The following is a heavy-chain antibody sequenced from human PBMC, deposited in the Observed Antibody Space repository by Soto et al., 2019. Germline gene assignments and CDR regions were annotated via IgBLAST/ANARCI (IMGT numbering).Heavy chain of an antibody. Sequence: GGSLRLSCAASGFSFSRYAMTWVRQPQGKGLEWVSTIFGTSGTTYYADSVKGRFTISRDNSKNTLYLQMDTLRADDTAVYCCATVWGFGGSNYGHFYCWGQGTPVTVSS. CDR1: GFSFSRYA. D-gene: IGHD1-26*01. CDR3: ATVWGFGGSNYGHFYC. J-gene: IGHJ1*01. V-gene: IGHV3-23*01. CDR2: IFGTSGTT.